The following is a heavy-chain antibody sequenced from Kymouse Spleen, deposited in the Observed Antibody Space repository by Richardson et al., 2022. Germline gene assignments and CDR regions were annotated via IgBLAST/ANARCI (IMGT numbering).Heavy chain of an antibody. D-gene: IGHD3-3*01. V-gene: IGHV3-33*01. Sequence: QVQLVESGGGVVQPGRSLRLSCAASGFTFSSYGMHWVRQAPGKGLEWVAVIWYDGSNKYYADSVKGRFTISRDNSKNTLYLQMNSLRAEDTAVYYCANYDFWSGYYYYGMDVWGQGTTVTVSS. J-gene: IGHJ6*02. CDR3: ANYDFWSGYYYYGMDV. CDR2: IWYDGSNK. CDR1: GFTFSSYG.